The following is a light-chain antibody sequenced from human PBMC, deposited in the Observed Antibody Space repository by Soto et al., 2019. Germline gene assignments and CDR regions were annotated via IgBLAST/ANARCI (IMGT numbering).Light chain of an antibody. J-gene: IGKJ1*01. CDR3: QQSFTAPWT. CDR1: QSISTF. Sequence: DIQMTQSPSSLSAPVGDIVTITCRASQSISTFLNWYQQKPGKAPNLLIYTASTLHGGVPSRFSGSGSGTDFTLTISSLQPEDFATYYCQQSFTAPWTFGQGTRVEIK. V-gene: IGKV1-39*01. CDR2: TAS.